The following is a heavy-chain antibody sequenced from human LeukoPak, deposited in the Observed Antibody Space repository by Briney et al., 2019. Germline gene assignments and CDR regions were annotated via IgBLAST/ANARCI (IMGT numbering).Heavy chain of an antibody. CDR3: ARLAKYYSSTSCYAVGYYYYMDV. Sequence: ASVKVSCKASGYTFTSYGISWVRQAPGQGLEWMGWISAYNGNTNYAQKLQGRVTMTTDTSTSTAYMELRSLRSDDTAVYYCARLAKYYSSTSCYAVGYYYYMDVWGKGTTVTISS. CDR1: GYTFTSYG. J-gene: IGHJ6*03. D-gene: IGHD2-2*01. CDR2: ISAYNGNT. V-gene: IGHV1-18*01.